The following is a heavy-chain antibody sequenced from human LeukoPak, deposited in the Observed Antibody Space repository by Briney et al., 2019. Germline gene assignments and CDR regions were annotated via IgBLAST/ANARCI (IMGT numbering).Heavy chain of an antibody. Sequence: GGSLRLSCAASGFTFSSYAMHWVRHAPGKGLEYVSAISSNGGSTYYANSVKGRFTISRGNSKNTLYLQMGSLRAEDMAVYYCARVAAAGSSDYWGQGTLVTVSS. CDR3: ARVAAAGSSDY. J-gene: IGHJ4*02. CDR1: GFTFSSYA. CDR2: ISSNGGST. D-gene: IGHD6-13*01. V-gene: IGHV3-64*01.